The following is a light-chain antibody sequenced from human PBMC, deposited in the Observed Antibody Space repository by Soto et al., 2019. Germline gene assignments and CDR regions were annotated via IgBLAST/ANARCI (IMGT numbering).Light chain of an antibody. CDR1: SSDVGAYNY. CDR2: DVN. V-gene: IGLV2-14*01. Sequence: QSALTQPASVSGSPGQSITISSTGTSSDVGAYNYVSWYQHHPDKAPKLIIYDVNNRPSGVSKRFSGSKSGNTASLTISGLQAEDEADYYCSSFAGSSTFEVFGTGTKLTVL. J-gene: IGLJ1*01. CDR3: SSFAGSSTFEV.